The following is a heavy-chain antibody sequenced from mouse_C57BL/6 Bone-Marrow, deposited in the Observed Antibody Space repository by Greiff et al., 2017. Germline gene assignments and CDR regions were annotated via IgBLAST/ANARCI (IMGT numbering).Heavy chain of an antibody. V-gene: IGHV1-19*01. CDR1: GYTFTDYY. Sequence: EVQLQQSGPVLVKPGASVKMSCKASGYTFTDYYMNWVKQSHGKSLEWIGVINPYNGGTSYNQKFKGKATLTVDKSSSTAYMELNSLTSEDSAVYYCAIYYDYDRASWYFDVWGTGTTVTVSS. CDR2: INPYNGGT. D-gene: IGHD2-4*01. J-gene: IGHJ1*03. CDR3: AIYYDYDRASWYFDV.